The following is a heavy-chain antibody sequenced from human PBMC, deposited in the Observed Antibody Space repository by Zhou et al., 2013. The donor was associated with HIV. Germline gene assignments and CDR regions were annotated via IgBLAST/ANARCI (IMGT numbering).Heavy chain of an antibody. J-gene: IGHJ5*02. CDR3: AREREVVPAAMKPRPSWFDP. CDR2: INPNSGGT. D-gene: IGHD2-2*01. CDR1: GYTFTGYY. V-gene: IGHV1-2*02. Sequence: QLVQSGAEVKKPGASVKVSCKTSGYTFTGYYMHWVRQAPGQGLEWMGWINPNSGGTKNAQKFQGRVTMTRDTSISTAYMELSSLRSDDTAVYYCAREREVVPAAMKPRPSWFDPWGQGTLVTVSS.